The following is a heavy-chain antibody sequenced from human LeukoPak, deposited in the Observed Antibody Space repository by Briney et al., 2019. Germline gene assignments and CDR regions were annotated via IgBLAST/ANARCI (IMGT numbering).Heavy chain of an antibody. Sequence: GGSLRLSCAASGFXVSNNYISWVRQAPGEGLEWVSAIYSGGSTFFADSVKGRFNISRDNSKNTLYLQMNSLRTEDTAVYYCASGLRGYGIWDQGTRVTVSS. CDR2: IYSGGST. V-gene: IGHV3-53*01. J-gene: IGHJ3*02. CDR1: GFXVSNNY. CDR3: ASGLRGYGI. D-gene: IGHD2-15*01.